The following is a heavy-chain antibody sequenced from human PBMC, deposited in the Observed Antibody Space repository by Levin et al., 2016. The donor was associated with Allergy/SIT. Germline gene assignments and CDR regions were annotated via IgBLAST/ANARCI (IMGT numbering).Heavy chain of an antibody. V-gene: IGHV3-23*01. CDR2: ISGSGGST. J-gene: IGHJ4*02. D-gene: IGHD5-18*01. Sequence: WIRQPPGKGLEWVSAISGSGGSTYYADSVKGRFTISRDNSKNTLYLQMNSLRAEDTAVYYCAKGGWIQLWFFDYWGQGTLVTVSS. CDR3: AKGGWIQLWFFDY.